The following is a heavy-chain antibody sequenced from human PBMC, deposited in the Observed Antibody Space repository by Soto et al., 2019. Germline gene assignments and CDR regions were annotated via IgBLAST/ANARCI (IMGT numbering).Heavy chain of an antibody. J-gene: IGHJ4*02. CDR1: GFTFSSYA. CDR3: AKSGLRYFDWLLAYADY. V-gene: IGHV3-23*01. D-gene: IGHD3-9*01. Sequence: GGSLRLSCAASGFTFSSYAMSWVRQAPGKGLEWVSAINGIGGSTYYADSVKGRFTISRDNSKNTLYLQMNSLRAEDTAVYYCAKSGLRYFDWLLAYADYWGQGTLVTVSS. CDR2: INGIGGST.